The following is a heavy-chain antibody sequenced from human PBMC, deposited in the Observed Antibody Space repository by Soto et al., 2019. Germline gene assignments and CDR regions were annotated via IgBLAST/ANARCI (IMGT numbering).Heavy chain of an antibody. CDR3: VTEGGNTGASSFGYFNY. J-gene: IGHJ4*02. D-gene: IGHD5-12*01. CDR1: GLNFSGYG. Sequence: QVQMVESGGGVVQPGTSLRLSCAASGLNFSGYGFHWVRQAPGKGLDWVAVIWDDGSKKFYADSVKGRFTFSRDASRNTLVPPINILRDEDTAIYSCVTEGGNTGASSFGYFNYWGQGTLVTVSS. CDR2: IWDDGSKK. V-gene: IGHV3-33*01.